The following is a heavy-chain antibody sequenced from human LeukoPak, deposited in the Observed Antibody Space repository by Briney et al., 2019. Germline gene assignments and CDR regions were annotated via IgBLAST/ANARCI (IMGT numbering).Heavy chain of an antibody. Sequence: SETLSLTCTVSGGSISSYYWSWIRQPPGKGLEWIGYIYYSGSTNYNPSLKSRVTISVDTSKNQFSLKLSSVTAADTAVYYCARIYCSSTSCYRQWDYYYYMDVWGKGTTVTVSS. V-gene: IGHV4-59*01. J-gene: IGHJ6*03. CDR3: ARIYCSSTSCYRQWDYYYYMDV. D-gene: IGHD2-2*01. CDR1: GGSISSYY. CDR2: IYYSGST.